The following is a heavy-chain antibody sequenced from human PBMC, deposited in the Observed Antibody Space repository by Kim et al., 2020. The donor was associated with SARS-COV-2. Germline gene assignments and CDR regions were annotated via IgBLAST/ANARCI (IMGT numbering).Heavy chain of an antibody. CDR3: ARAPILTGYYN. CDR2: INSDGSST. V-gene: IGHV3-74*01. D-gene: IGHD3-9*01. Sequence: GGSLRLSCAASGFTFSSYWMHWVRQAPGKGLVWVSRINSDGSSTSYADSVKGRFTISRDNAKNTLYLQMNSLRAEDTAVYYCARAPILTGYYNWGQGTLVTVSS. CDR1: GFTFSSYW. J-gene: IGHJ4*02.